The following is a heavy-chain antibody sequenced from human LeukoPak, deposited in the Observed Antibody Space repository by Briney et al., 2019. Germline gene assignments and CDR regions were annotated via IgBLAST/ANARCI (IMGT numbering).Heavy chain of an antibody. CDR3: ARMAAAGIGY. Sequence: PSETLSLTCTVSGGSISSYYWSWIRQPPGKGLEWIGYIYYSGSTNYNPSLKSRVTISVDTSKNQFSLKLSSVTAADTAVYYCARMAAAGIGYWGQGTLVTVSS. J-gene: IGHJ4*02. CDR2: IYYSGST. D-gene: IGHD6-13*01. V-gene: IGHV4-59*01. CDR1: GGSISSYY.